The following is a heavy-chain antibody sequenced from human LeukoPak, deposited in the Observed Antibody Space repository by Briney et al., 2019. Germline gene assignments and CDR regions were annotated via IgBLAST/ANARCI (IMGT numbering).Heavy chain of an antibody. CDR3: AKPHGYSNYYPDY. Sequence: GGSLRLSCAASGFTFSSYGMHWVRQAPGKGLEWVTSIRYDGSNKRYADSVKGRFTISRDNSKNTLYLQMNSLRAEDTAVYYCAKPHGYSNYYPDYWGQGTLVTVSS. V-gene: IGHV3-30*02. CDR2: IRYDGSNK. D-gene: IGHD4-11*01. CDR1: GFTFSSYG. J-gene: IGHJ4*02.